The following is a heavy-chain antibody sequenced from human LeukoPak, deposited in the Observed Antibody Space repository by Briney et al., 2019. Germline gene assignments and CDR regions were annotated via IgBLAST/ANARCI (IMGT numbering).Heavy chain of an antibody. CDR1: GFTFSSYS. CDR3: AKEREPYGSGSYYLDY. J-gene: IGHJ4*02. D-gene: IGHD3-10*01. CDR2: IRYDGSNK. V-gene: IGHV3-30*02. Sequence: PGGSLRLSCAASGFTFSSYSMNWVRQAPGKGLEWVAFIRYDGSNKYYADSVKGRFTISRDNSKNTLYLQMNSLRAEDTAVYYCAKEREPYGSGSYYLDYWGQGTLVTVSS.